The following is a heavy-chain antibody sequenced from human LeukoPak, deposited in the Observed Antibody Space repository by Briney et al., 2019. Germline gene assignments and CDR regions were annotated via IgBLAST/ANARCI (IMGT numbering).Heavy chain of an antibody. V-gene: IGHV1-2*02. J-gene: IGHJ4*02. Sequence: ASVKVSCKASGYTFTSYYMHWVRQAPGQGLEWMGWINPNSGGTNYAQKFQGRVTMTRDTSISTAYMELSRLRSDDTAVYYCARNLYYYDSSGYYYYWGQGTLVTVSS. D-gene: IGHD3-22*01. CDR3: ARNLYYYDSSGYYYY. CDR2: INPNSGGT. CDR1: GYTFTSYY.